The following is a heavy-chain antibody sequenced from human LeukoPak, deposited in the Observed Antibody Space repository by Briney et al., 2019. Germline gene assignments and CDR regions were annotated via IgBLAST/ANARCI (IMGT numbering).Heavy chain of an antibody. CDR1: GFTFSTYA. Sequence: GGSLRLSCAASGFTFSTYAMHWVRQAPGKGLEWVAVISNDATKKYYADSVKGRSTISRDNSESTLYLQMNSLRAEDTAVYYCAKDGLTRCCSWFDPWGQGTLVTVSS. CDR3: AKDGLTRCCSWFDP. J-gene: IGHJ5*02. D-gene: IGHD2-2*01. CDR2: ISNDATKK. V-gene: IGHV3-30*18.